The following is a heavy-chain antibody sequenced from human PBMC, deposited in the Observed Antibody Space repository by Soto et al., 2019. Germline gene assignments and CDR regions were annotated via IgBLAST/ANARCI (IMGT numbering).Heavy chain of an antibody. Sequence: QVQLQESDPGLVRPSQTLSLTCTVSGGSISVEHYHWTWIRQPPGKGLEWIGYIHYSGSVYYNPSLQSRLSMSVDTSKNLFSLKLASGTAADTAVYFCVREDDGGDRDYYGLDVWGQGTTVTVSS. D-gene: IGHD2-21*02. J-gene: IGHJ6*02. CDR3: VREDDGGDRDYYGLDV. CDR1: GGSISVEHYH. CDR2: IHYSGSV. V-gene: IGHV4-30-4*01.